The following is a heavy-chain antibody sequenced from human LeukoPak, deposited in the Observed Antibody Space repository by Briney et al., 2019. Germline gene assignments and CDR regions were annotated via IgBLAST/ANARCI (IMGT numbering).Heavy chain of an antibody. V-gene: IGHV4-39*01. Sequence: SETLSLACTVSGGSLSSSSYYWGWIRQPPGKGLEWIGSIYYSGSTQYNPSLKSRVTISVDTSKNQFSLKLSSVTAADTAVYYCARRRASYSDSSGYYYGGWFDPWGQGTLVTVSS. CDR2: IYYSGST. CDR3: ARRRASYSDSSGYYYGGWFDP. J-gene: IGHJ5*02. D-gene: IGHD3-22*01. CDR1: GGSLSSSSYY.